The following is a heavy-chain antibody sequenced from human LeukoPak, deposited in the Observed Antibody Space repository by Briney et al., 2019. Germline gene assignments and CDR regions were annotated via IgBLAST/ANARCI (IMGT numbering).Heavy chain of an antibody. CDR2: INPNGGST. CDR1: GYTFTSYY. V-gene: IGHV1-46*01. Sequence: GASLKVSCKASGYTFTSYYLHWVRQAPGQGLEWMGVINPNGGSTTDAQKFQGRVTMTTDRSTSTVYMELYSLRSEDTAVYYCARDPSGSWQWFDYWGQGTLVTVSS. J-gene: IGHJ4*02. D-gene: IGHD1-26*01. CDR3: ARDPSGSWQWFDY.